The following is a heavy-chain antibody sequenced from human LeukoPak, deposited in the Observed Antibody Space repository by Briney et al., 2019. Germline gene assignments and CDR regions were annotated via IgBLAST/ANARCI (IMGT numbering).Heavy chain of an antibody. J-gene: IGHJ5*02. V-gene: IGHV1-2*02. Sequence: ASVKVSCKASGYTFTGYYMHWVRQAPGQGLEWMGWINPNSGGTNYAQKFQDRVTMTRDTSISTAYMELSRLRSDDTAVYYCARVTYDDYDSSLNWFDPWGQGTLVTVSS. D-gene: IGHD3-22*01. CDR1: GYTFTGYY. CDR3: ARVTYDDYDSSLNWFDP. CDR2: INPNSGGT.